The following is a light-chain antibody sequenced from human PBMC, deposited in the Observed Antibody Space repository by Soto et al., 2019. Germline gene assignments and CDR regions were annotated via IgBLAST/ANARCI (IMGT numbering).Light chain of an antibody. CDR2: GTS. CDR3: EYYGTSIT. Sequence: EIVLTQSPGTLSLSPGERVTLSCRARQSISTNHLAWYQQKPGQAPRLLIHGTSNRATGIPDRFSGSGSGTDFTLTFSRLEPEDFAVYYCEYYGTSITFGGGTKVEIK. J-gene: IGKJ4*01. V-gene: IGKV3-20*01. CDR1: QSISTNH.